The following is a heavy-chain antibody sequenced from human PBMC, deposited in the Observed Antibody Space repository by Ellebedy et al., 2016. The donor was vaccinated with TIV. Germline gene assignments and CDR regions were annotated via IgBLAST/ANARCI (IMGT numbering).Heavy chain of an antibody. CDR1: GYTFTSYG. J-gene: IGHJ5*02. CDR2: ISAYTGNT. Sequence: AASVKVSCKASGYTFTSYGISWVRQAPGQGLEWMGWISAYTGNTNYAQKLQGRVTMTTDTSTSTAYMELRSLRSDDTAVYYRARDRDVLRYFDPHGVFDPWGQGTLVTVSS. D-gene: IGHD3-9*01. V-gene: IGHV1-18*01. CDR3: ARDRDVLRYFDPHGVFDP.